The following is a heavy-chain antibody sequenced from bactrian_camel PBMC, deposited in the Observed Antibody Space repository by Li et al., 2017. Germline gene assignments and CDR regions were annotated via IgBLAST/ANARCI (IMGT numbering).Heavy chain of an antibody. CDR2: IGRDGGS. D-gene: IGHD6*01. Sequence: VQLVESGGGSVQGGGSLRLACTTSLGSIDGNYGQYCMGWYRGREGVALIGRDGGSSVADSVKGRFTISRDNAKNTVYLQMNSLRPEDTAMYYCVVRRMRECEGSWYRGGYTGQGTQVTVS. CDR1: LGSIDGN. J-gene: IGHJ4*01. V-gene: IGHV3S53*01.